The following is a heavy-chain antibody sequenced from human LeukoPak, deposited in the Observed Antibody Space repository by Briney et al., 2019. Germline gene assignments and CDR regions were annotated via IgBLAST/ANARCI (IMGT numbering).Heavy chain of an antibody. V-gene: IGHV3-7*04. D-gene: IGHD5-18*01. CDR1: GFTFSTYW. CDR2: INQDGSEK. Sequence: TGGSLRLSCAASGFTFSTYWMTWVRQAPGKGLEWVANINQDGSEKNYVDSVKGRFTISRDNAKNSLYLQMNSLRAEDTAVYYCARGRGIQLWFAEDYYYYYMDVWGKGTTVTVSS. J-gene: IGHJ6*03. CDR3: ARGRGIQLWFAEDYYYYYMDV.